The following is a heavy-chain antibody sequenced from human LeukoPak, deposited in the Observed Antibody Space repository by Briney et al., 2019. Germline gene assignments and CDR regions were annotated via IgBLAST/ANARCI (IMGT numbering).Heavy chain of an antibody. D-gene: IGHD4/OR15-4a*01. CDR3: AKDGALGNYFDY. V-gene: IGHV3-30*02. CDR2: IRYDESNK. Sequence: GGSLRLSCAASGFTFSSYGMHCVRQAPGKGLECVAFIRYDESNKYYADSVKGRFTISRDNSKNTLYLQMNSLRAEDTAVYYCAKDGALGNYFDYWGQGTLVTVSS. CDR1: GFTFSSYG. J-gene: IGHJ4*02.